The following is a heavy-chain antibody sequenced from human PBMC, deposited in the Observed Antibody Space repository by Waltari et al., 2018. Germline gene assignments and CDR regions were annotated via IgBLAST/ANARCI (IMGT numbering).Heavy chain of an antibody. J-gene: IGHJ3*02. CDR3: ARDRGYCSSTSCYAGDAFDI. V-gene: IGHV4-59*01. CDR1: GGSISSYY. D-gene: IGHD2-2*01. Sequence: QVQLQESGPGLVKPSETLSLTCTVSGGSISSYYWTWIRQPPGQGLEWIGYIYYSGSTNYNPSLKSRVTISVDTSKNQFSLKLSSVTAADTAVYYCARDRGYCSSTSCYAGDAFDIWGQGTMVTVSS. CDR2: IYYSGST.